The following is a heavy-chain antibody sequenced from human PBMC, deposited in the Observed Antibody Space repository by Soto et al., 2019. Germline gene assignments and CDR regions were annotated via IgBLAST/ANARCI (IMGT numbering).Heavy chain of an antibody. CDR2: IYSGGTT. CDR1: GFTVSSNF. Sequence: EVQLVESGGGLVQPGGSLRLSCAASGFTVSSNFMSWVRQAPGKGLEWVSIIYSGGTTYYADSVKGRFIISRHNSKNTLYLQMNSLRAEDTAVYYCARDSGGNFDYWGQGTLVTVSS. D-gene: IGHD3-16*01. J-gene: IGHJ4*02. CDR3: ARDSGGNFDY. V-gene: IGHV3-53*04.